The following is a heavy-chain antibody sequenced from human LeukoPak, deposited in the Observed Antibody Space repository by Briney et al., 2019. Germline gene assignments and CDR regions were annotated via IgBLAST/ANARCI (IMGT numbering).Heavy chain of an antibody. D-gene: IGHD6-19*01. J-gene: IGHJ4*02. CDR2: IYSGSTT. V-gene: IGHV3-66*01. CDR3: ASIAVTGGYFDY. CDR1: GFTVSSKY. Sequence: GGSLRLSCAASGFTVSSKYMSWVRQAPGKGLEWVSVIYSGSTTYYPDSVKVRFTISRDNSKNTLYLKMNSLRAEDTAVYYCASIAVTGGYFDYWGQGTLVAVSS.